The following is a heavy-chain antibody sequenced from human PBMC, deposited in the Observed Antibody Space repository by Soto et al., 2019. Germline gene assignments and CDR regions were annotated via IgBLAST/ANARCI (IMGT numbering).Heavy chain of an antibody. CDR3: ARSMYYSDGSNYSPFDY. CDR1: GGSVSSGNYY. J-gene: IGHJ4*02. Sequence: QVQLQESGPGLVKPSETLSLTCTVSGGSVSSGNYYWSWIRQPPGKGLEWIGYFYYTGRTNYNPSLKSPVTISIDASKNQFSLRLSSVTAADTAVYYCARSMYYSDGSNYSPFDYWGQGTLVTVSS. V-gene: IGHV4-61*01. D-gene: IGHD3-22*01. CDR2: FYYTGRT.